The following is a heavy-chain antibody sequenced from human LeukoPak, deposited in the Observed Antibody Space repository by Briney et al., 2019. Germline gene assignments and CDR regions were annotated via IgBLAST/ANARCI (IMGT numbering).Heavy chain of an antibody. J-gene: IGHJ4*02. D-gene: IGHD3-9*01. CDR1: GFTFSNYA. CDR2: ILGSGGST. V-gene: IGHV3-23*01. Sequence: PGASLRLSCAASGFTFSNYAMSWVRQAPGKGLEWVSAILGSGGSTYYADSVKGRFTVSRDNSKSTLYLQMNSLRAEDTALYYCAKWEDYDVSTGYYVPDYWGQGTLVTVSS. CDR3: AKWEDYDVSTGYYVPDY.